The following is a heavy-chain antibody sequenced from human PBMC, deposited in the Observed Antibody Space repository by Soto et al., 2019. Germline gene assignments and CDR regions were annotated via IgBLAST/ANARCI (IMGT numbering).Heavy chain of an antibody. D-gene: IGHD5-18*01. J-gene: IGHJ4*02. Sequence: EVPLVESGGGLVQPGGSLRLSCAASGFTFSSYSMNWVRQAPGKGLEWLSYISSSISTMHYADSVKGRFTISRDNAKNSLYLQISSLRDEDTAVYYCAREVRDTAVADFDYWGQGTLVTVSS. CDR2: ISSSISTM. V-gene: IGHV3-48*02. CDR1: GFTFSSYS. CDR3: AREVRDTAVADFDY.